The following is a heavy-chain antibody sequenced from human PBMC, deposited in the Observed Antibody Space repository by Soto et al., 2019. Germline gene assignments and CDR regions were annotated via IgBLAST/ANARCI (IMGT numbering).Heavy chain of an antibody. CDR3: ARAEYSSSSTDY. J-gene: IGHJ4*02. CDR1: GYTFTGYY. Sequence: ASVEVSCKXSGYTFTGYYMHWVRQAPGQGLEWMGWINPNSGGTNYAQKFQGRVTMTRDTSISTAYMELSRLRSDDTAVYYCARAEYSSSSTDYWGQGTLVTVSS. CDR2: INPNSGGT. V-gene: IGHV1-2*02. D-gene: IGHD6-6*01.